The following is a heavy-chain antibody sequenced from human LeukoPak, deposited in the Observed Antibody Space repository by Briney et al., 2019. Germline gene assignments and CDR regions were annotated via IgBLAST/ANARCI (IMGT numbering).Heavy chain of an antibody. CDR1: GFTFSNYA. D-gene: IGHD3-22*01. J-gene: IGHJ4*02. V-gene: IGHV3-23*01. CDR2: ISSSGGSA. Sequence: GGSLRLCSAASGFTFSNYAMSWVRQAPGKGLEWVPGISSSGGSAYYADSVKGRFTISRDNSKNTLYLQMNSLRAEDTAKYYCASRNFYVSVGYYYPYYFDFWGLGTQVTVSS. CDR3: ASRNFYVSVGYYYPYYFDF.